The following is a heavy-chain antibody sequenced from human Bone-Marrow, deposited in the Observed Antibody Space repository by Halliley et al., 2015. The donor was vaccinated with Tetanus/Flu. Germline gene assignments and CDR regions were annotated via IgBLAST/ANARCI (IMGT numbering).Heavy chain of an antibody. CDR1: GGSVSSSGFH. D-gene: IGHD2-2*01. V-gene: IGHV4-61*08. CDR3: VSADCGSPGCGAFY. J-gene: IGHJ4*02. Sequence: TLSLTCTVSGGSVSSSGFHWNWIRQSTEKGLEWIGDIYYSGKANYNPSLQGRVSISVAASKNQFSLKLNSVTAADTAVYYCVSADCGSPGCGAFYWGPGILFFVSS. CDR2: IYYSGKA.